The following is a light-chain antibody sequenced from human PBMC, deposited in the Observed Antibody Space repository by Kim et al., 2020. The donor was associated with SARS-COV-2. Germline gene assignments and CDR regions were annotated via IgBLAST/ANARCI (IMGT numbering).Light chain of an antibody. CDR2: GKN. Sequence: SSELTQDPAVSVALGQIVRITCQGDSLRTYYASWYQQKPGQAPILVIYGKNNRPSGIPDRFSGSSSGNTASLTVTGAQAVDEADYYCNSRDKSGDHVVFG. J-gene: IGLJ2*01. CDR1: SLRTYY. V-gene: IGLV3-19*01. CDR3: NSRDKSGDHVV.